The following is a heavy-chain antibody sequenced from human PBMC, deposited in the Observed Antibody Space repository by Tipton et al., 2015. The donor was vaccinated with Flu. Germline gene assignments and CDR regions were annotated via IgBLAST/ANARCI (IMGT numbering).Heavy chain of an antibody. Sequence: TLSLTCAVSGYSINSGYFWGWIRQPPGKGLEWIGSMSHSGRTYYNPSLKSRVTISADTWKTQFSLKRGSVTAADTAVYYCARLTYYYGSGTSDCWGQGTLLTVSS. CDR1: GYSINSGYF. CDR3: ARLTYYYGSGTSDC. CDR2: MSHSGRT. J-gene: IGHJ4*02. V-gene: IGHV4-38-2*01. D-gene: IGHD3-10*01.